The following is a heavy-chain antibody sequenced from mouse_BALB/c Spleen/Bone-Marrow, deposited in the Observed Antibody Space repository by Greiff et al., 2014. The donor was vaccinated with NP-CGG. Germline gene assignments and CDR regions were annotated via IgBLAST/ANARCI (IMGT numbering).Heavy chain of an antibody. CDR2: ISSGGSYT. J-gene: IGHJ4*01. Sequence: EVLLVESXGDFVKPGGSLKLSCAASGFTFSKYGMSWVRQTPDQRLEWVANISSGGSYTYYPDSVKGRFTISRDNAKNTLYPQMSSLKSEDTAMYYCARQYGNFGVMDYWGQGTSVTVSS. D-gene: IGHD2-1*01. CDR1: GFTFSKYG. CDR3: ARQYGNFGVMDY. V-gene: IGHV5-6*01.